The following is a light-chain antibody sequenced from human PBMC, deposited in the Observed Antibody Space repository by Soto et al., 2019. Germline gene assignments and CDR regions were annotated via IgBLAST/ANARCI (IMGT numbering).Light chain of an antibody. CDR3: QQANNFPPWT. CDR2: AAF. V-gene: IGKV1-12*01. Sequence: DIQMTKSPSSVSAYVGDRVTITFRASREIGSRLAWYQQKPGSAHKHLIYAAFSLQRGVPSRFSGTRSGTEFTLTISSLQPEDFATYYCQQANNFPPWTFGQGTKVEIK. CDR1: REIGSR. J-gene: IGKJ1*01.